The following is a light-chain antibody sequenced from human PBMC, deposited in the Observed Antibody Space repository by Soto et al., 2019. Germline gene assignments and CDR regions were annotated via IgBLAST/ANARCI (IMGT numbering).Light chain of an antibody. CDR1: QNINNW. CDR3: QQYNSYSWT. Sequence: DIQMTQSPSTLSASVGDRVTITCRASQNINNWLAWYQQKPGKAPNLLIYEASSLESGVPSRFGGSRSGTEFTLTISSLQPEDFATYYCQQYNSYSWTFGQGTKVEIK. J-gene: IGKJ1*01. V-gene: IGKV1-5*03. CDR2: EAS.